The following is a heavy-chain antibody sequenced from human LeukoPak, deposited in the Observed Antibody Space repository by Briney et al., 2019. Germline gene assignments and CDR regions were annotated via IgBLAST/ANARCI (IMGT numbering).Heavy chain of an antibody. D-gene: IGHD3-22*01. V-gene: IGHV4-39*07. CDR3: ARRLPGYYYYMDV. J-gene: IGHJ6*02. CDR1: GGSIRSSSHY. Sequence: SETLSLTCTVSGGSIRSSSHYWGWIRQPPGEGLEWIGIIYHSGTTYYNASLKSRVTISVDTSKNQFSLKLSSVTAADTAMYYCARRLPGYYYYMDVWGQGTTVTVSS. CDR2: IYHSGTT.